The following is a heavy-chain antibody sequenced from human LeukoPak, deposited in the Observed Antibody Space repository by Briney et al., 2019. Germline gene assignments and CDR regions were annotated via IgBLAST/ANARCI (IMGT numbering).Heavy chain of an antibody. CDR1: GYTFTSYG. J-gene: IGHJ4*02. V-gene: IGHV1-18*01. Sequence: GASVKVSCKASGYTFTSYGISWVRQAPGQGLEWMGRISAYNGNTNYAQKLQGRVTMTTDTSTSTAYMELRSLRSDDTAVYYCASTLRGYSGYDAFDYWGQGTLVTVSS. CDR2: ISAYNGNT. D-gene: IGHD5-12*01. CDR3: ASTLRGYSGYDAFDY.